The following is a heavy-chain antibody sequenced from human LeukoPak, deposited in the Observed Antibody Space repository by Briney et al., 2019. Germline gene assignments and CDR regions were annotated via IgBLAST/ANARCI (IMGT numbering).Heavy chain of an antibody. V-gene: IGHV4-34*01. D-gene: IGHD5-24*01. J-gene: IGHJ4*02. CDR1: GGSFSGYY. CDR2: INHSGST. Sequence: SETLSLTCAVYGGSFSGYYWSWIRQPPGKGLEWIGEINHSGSTNYNPSLKSRVTISVDTSKNQFSLKPSSVTAADTAVYYCARGGRDGYNYWGQGTLVTVSS. CDR3: ARGGRDGYNY.